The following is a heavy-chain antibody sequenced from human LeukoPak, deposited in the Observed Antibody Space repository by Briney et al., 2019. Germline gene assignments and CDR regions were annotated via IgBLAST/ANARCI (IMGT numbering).Heavy chain of an antibody. CDR3: ARGDRQAGGSYGN. D-gene: IGHD1-26*01. V-gene: IGHV1-8*01. Sequence: ASVKVSCKASGYTFTSYDINWVRQATGQGLEWMGWMNPNSGNTGHAQKFQGRVTMTRNTSISTAYMELSSLRSEDTAVYYCARGDRQAGGSYGNWGQGTLVTVSS. J-gene: IGHJ4*02. CDR1: GYTFTSYD. CDR2: MNPNSGNT.